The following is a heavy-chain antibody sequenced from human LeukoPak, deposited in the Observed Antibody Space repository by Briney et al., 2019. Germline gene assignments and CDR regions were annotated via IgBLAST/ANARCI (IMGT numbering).Heavy chain of an antibody. J-gene: IGHJ4*02. CDR2: INPNSGGT. Sequence: ASVKVSCKASGYTFTGYYMHWVRQAPGQGPEWMGRINPNSGGTNYAQKLQGRVTMTRDTSISTAYMELSRLRSDDTAVYYCATTIIIAARHSGFDYWGQGTLVTVSS. D-gene: IGHD6-6*01. CDR1: GYTFTGYY. V-gene: IGHV1-2*06. CDR3: ATTIIIAARHSGFDY.